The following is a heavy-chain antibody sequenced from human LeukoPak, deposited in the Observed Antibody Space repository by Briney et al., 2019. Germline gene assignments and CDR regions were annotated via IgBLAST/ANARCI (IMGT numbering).Heavy chain of an antibody. Sequence: GGSLRLSCAASGFTFSHYAMHWVRQAPGKGLEYVSAISSNGGSTYYANSVKGRFTISRDNSKNTLYLQMSSLRAEDTAVYYCVKITSVTGGDCWGQGTRLTVSS. CDR3: VKITSVTGGDC. V-gene: IGHV3-64D*06. D-gene: IGHD1-1*01. J-gene: IGHJ4*02. CDR1: GFTFSHYA. CDR2: ISSNGGST.